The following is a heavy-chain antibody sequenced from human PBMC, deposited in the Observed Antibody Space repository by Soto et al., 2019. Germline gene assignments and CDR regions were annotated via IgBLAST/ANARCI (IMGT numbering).Heavy chain of an antibody. J-gene: IGHJ6*02. CDR2: IDPSSGSA. CDR3: ARGTVSYHYYAMDV. V-gene: IGHV1-46*01. D-gene: IGHD2-21*01. CDR1: GYTFATYY. Sequence: ASVKVSCKASGYTFATYYIHWVRQAPGQGLEWMGIIDPSSGSAGYAQRFQVSVTMTRDTPTSTFYMELSSLRSEDTAVYYCARGTVSYHYYAMDVWGQGTTVTVSS.